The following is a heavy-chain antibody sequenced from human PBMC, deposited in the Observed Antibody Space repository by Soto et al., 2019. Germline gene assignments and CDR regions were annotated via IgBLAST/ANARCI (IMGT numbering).Heavy chain of an antibody. CDR2: IIPIFGTA. Sequence: SVKVSCKASGGTFSSYAISWVRQARGQGLEWMGGIIPIFGTANYAQKFQGRVTITADESTSTAYMELSSLRSEDTAVYYCARGLTIFGVSNWFDPWGQGTLVTVS. D-gene: IGHD3-3*01. CDR1: GGTFSSYA. CDR3: ARGLTIFGVSNWFDP. V-gene: IGHV1-69*13. J-gene: IGHJ5*02.